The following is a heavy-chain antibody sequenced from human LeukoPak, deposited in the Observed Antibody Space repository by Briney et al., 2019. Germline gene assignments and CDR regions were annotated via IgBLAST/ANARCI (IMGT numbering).Heavy chain of an antibody. D-gene: IGHD2-8*01. CDR1: RFTFSIFG. J-gene: IGHJ4*02. CDR3: AGRSCSDGVCPFDY. V-gene: IGHV3-30*03. CDR2: ISSDGTNK. Sequence: GGSLRLSCAASRFTFSIFGMHWVRQAPGKGLEWIAVISSDGTNKYYADSVRGRFTISRDNAKNSLYLQLNTLRAEDTAVYYCAGRSCSDGVCPFDYWSQGTLVTVSS.